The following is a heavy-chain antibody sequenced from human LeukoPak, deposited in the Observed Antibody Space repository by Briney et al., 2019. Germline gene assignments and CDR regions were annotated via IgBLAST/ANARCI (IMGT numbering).Heavy chain of an antibody. V-gene: IGHV4-59*01. CDR2: IYYSGST. D-gene: IGHD3-10*01. CDR1: GDSITSYY. CDR3: ARRRYGSGTFYFDS. J-gene: IGHJ4*02. Sequence: SETLSLTCTVSGDSITSYYWSWIRQPPGKGLEWIAYIYYSGSTNYNPSLRSRFTISVDTSKNQFSLKLRSVTAADTAVYYCARRRYGSGTFYFDSWGQGTLVTVSS.